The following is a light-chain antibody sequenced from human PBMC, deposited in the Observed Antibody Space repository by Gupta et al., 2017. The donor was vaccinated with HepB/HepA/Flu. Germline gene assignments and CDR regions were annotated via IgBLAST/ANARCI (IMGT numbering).Light chain of an antibody. J-gene: IGKJ1*01. V-gene: IGKV3-15*01. Sequence: DTVVTQSPIILSVSPGDRVTLSCRTSQNVGTNLAWYQQKVGQAPRLLVFGASSRATGIPARFIGSGSETEFSLIISSLQSEDFALYFCQQYDRWPRSFGEGTRVE. CDR2: GAS. CDR3: QQYDRWPRS. CDR1: QNVGTN.